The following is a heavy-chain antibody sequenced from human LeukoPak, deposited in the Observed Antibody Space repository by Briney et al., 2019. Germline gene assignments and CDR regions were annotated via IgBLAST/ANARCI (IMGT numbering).Heavy chain of an antibody. CDR2: ISYDGSNK. V-gene: IGHV3-30*04. Sequence: GGSLRPSCAASGFTFSSYAMHWVRQAPGKGLEWVAVISYDGSNKYYADSVKGRFTISRDNSKNTLYLQMNSLRAEDTAVYYCARDLYIAEKDAFDIWGQGTMVTVSS. D-gene: IGHD6-13*01. CDR3: ARDLYIAEKDAFDI. CDR1: GFTFSSYA. J-gene: IGHJ3*02.